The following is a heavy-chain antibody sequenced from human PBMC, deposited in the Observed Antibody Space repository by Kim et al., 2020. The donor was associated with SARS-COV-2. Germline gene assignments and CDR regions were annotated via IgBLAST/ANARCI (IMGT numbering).Heavy chain of an antibody. CDR2: IYHSGIT. Sequence: SETLSLTCAVSGGPISSSNRWSWVRQPPGKGLEWIGAIYHSGITDYNPSLKSRITISVGKSKNQGYLRLSSVTAADTAVYYCAGGEGSGWTYFDYCGQGTPVTVS. D-gene: IGHD6-19*01. CDR1: GGPISSSNR. J-gene: IGHJ4*02. V-gene: IGHV4-4*02. CDR3: AGGEGSGWTYFDY.